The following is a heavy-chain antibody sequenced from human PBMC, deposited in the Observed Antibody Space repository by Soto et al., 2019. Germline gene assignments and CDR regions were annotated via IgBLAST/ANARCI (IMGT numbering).Heavy chain of an antibody. D-gene: IGHD2-8*02. CDR3: AKRPGAGGDFDY. CDR2: VSIGGST. CDR1: GFTFSSYA. Sequence: DVQLLESGGGLVQPEGSLRLSCAASGFTFSSYAMGWVRQGPGKGLEWVAVVSIGGSTHYAGSVRGRFTISRDNAKNTLSLQMNSLTAEDTAVYFCAKRPGAGGDFDYWGQGAMVTVSS. J-gene: IGHJ4*02. V-gene: IGHV3-23*01.